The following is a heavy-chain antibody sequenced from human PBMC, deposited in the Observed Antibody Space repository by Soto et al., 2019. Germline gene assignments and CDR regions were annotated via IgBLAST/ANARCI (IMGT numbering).Heavy chain of an antibody. CDR1: GFTFRNYG. D-gene: IGHD3-22*01. CDR2: IGIGSSTK. V-gene: IGHV3-48*01. J-gene: IGHJ3*01. Sequence: LGGSLRLSCAASGFTFRNYGMNWVRQAPGKGLEWVSYIGIGSSTKYYAYSLKGRFTISRDNAKNSLYLQMNSLRTEDTAVYYCARDQLYYNDISGRPLNAFDVWGQGTMVTVSS. CDR3: ARDQLYYNDISGRPLNAFDV.